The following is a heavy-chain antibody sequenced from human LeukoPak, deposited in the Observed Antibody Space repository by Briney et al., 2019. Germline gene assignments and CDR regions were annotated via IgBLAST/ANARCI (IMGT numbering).Heavy chain of an antibody. CDR3: AKAPVTTCRGAFCYPFDY. J-gene: IGHJ4*02. Sequence: PGGSLRLSCAASGFTFSSYDMSWVRQAPGKGLEWVSAISDTGNTYHADSVKGRFTISRDSSKNTLFLQMNRLRPEDAAVYYCAKAPVTTCRGAFCYPFDYWGLGTLVTVSS. CDR2: ISDTGNT. V-gene: IGHV3-23*01. CDR1: GFTFSSYD. D-gene: IGHD2-15*01.